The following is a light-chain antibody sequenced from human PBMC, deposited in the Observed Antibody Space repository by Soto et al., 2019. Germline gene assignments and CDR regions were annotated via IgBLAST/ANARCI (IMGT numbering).Light chain of an antibody. Sequence: DIQMTQTPPSLSASVGDRVTITCRASQAISKYLACYQQKPGKVPKLLIYAASTLQSGVPSRFSGSGSGTDFTLTISSLQPKDVATYYCQKYDSAPLITFGPGTRVDVK. CDR1: QAISKY. J-gene: IGKJ3*01. CDR3: QKYDSAPLIT. V-gene: IGKV1-27*01. CDR2: AAS.